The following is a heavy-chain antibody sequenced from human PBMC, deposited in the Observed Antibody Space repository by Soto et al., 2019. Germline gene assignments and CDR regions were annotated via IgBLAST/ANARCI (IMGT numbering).Heavy chain of an antibody. Sequence: QVQLVQSGTEVKKTGSSVKVSCKASGGTFSTFGISWVRQDPGQGLEWMGGIIPFFGTARYSQKFEDRITITADESTNTVYMGLRSLTSEDTAVYYCAKSAPMDAGDKYYDDFLGQGDLVTVPS. CDR3: AKSAPMDAGDKYYDDF. CDR1: GGTFSTFG. J-gene: IGHJ4*02. V-gene: IGHV1-69*01. CDR2: IIPFFGTA. D-gene: IGHD3-3*01.